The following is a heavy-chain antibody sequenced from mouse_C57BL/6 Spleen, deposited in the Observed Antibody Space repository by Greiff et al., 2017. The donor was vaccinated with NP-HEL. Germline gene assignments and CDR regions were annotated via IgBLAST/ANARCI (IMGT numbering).Heavy chain of an antibody. Sequence: VQLQQSGPELVKPGASVKISCKASGYAFSSSWMNWVQQRPGKGLEWIGRIYPGDGDTNYNGKFKGKATLTADKSSSTAYMQLSSLTSEDSAVYFCARDYGSSYNAMDYWGQGTSVTVSS. CDR1: GYAFSSSW. CDR2: IYPGDGDT. CDR3: ARDYGSSYNAMDY. D-gene: IGHD1-1*01. J-gene: IGHJ4*01. V-gene: IGHV1-82*01.